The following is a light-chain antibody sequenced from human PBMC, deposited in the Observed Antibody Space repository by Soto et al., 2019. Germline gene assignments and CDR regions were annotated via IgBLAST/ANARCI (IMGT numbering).Light chain of an antibody. Sequence: DIQLTQSPSFLSASVGDRVTITCWASQGINNYLGWYQQKPGKAPKLLIYAASTLQSGVPSRFSGSGSGTEFTLTISSLQPEDFATYYCQQLNSYPITFGPGTKVDI. V-gene: IGKV1-9*01. CDR1: QGINNY. J-gene: IGKJ3*01. CDR2: AAS. CDR3: QQLNSYPIT.